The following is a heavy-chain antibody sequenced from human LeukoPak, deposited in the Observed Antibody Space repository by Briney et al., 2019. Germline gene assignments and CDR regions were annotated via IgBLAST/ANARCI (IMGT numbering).Heavy chain of an antibody. CDR2: ISAYNGNT. CDR1: GYTFTSYG. V-gene: IGHV1-18*01. J-gene: IGHJ4*02. Sequence: GASVKVSCKASGYTFTSYGISWVRQAPGQGLERMGWISAYNGNTNYAQKLQGRVTMTTDTSTSTAYMELSSLRSEDTAVYYCARGKKPYSSSWYSVAVDFDYWGQGTLVTVSS. D-gene: IGHD6-13*01. CDR3: ARGKKPYSSSWYSVAVDFDY.